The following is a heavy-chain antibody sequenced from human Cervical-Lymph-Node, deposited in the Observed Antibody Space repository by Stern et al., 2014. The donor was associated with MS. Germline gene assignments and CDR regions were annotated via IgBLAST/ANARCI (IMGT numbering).Heavy chain of an antibody. Sequence: EVQLVQSGGGLVQPGGSLRLSCAASGFSFSSPSMAWVRQAPGKGLEWISYISSNTGATYYADCVRGRFTISRDNAKDSLFLQMSSLRAEDTAVYYCARDPGQGDDWYYFDYWGQGTLVTVSS. CDR1: GFSFSSPS. J-gene: IGHJ4*02. D-gene: IGHD2-21*01. CDR2: ISSNTGAT. V-gene: IGHV3-48*01. CDR3: ARDPGQGDDWYYFDY.